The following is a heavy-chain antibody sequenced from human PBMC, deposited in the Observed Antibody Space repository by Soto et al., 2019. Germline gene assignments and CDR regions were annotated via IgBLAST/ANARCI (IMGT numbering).Heavy chain of an antibody. CDR1: GGTFSNYP. Sequence: QVQLVQSGAEVKKPGSSVKVSCKASGGTFSNYPISWVRQAPGQGLEWMGGIIPIVGTVNYAQKFHGRVTITADESTSTAYMELSSLRSEDTAVYYCARGNHRWVQLWYFDLWGRGTLVTVSS. D-gene: IGHD1-1*01. V-gene: IGHV1-69*12. CDR3: ARGNHRWVQLWYFDL. J-gene: IGHJ2*01. CDR2: IIPIVGTV.